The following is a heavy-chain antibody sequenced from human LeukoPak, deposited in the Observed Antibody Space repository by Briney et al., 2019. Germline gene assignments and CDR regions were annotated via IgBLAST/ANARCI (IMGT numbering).Heavy chain of an antibody. CDR3: AKDIGWELLGSFDY. D-gene: IGHD1-26*01. Sequence: ASVNVSCKASGYTFTSYGISWVRQAPGQGLEWMGWISAYNGNTNYAQKLQGRVTMTTDTSTSTAYMELRSLRSDDTAVYYCAKDIGWELLGSFDYWGQGTLVTVSS. CDR1: GYTFTSYG. CDR2: ISAYNGNT. V-gene: IGHV1-18*01. J-gene: IGHJ4*02.